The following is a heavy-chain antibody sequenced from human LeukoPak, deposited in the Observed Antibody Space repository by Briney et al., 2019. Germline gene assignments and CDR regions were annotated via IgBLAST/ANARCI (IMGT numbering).Heavy chain of an antibody. CDR1: GFTVSSDY. V-gene: IGHV3-53*01. Sequence: GGSLRLSCAASGFTVSSDYMSWVRQAPGKGLEWVSVIYSGGSTYYADSVKGRFTISRGNSKNTLYLQMNSLRAEDTAVYYCARDTVVPAAIVYWGQGTLVTVSS. CDR2: IYSGGST. CDR3: ARDTVVPAAIVY. J-gene: IGHJ4*02. D-gene: IGHD2-2*02.